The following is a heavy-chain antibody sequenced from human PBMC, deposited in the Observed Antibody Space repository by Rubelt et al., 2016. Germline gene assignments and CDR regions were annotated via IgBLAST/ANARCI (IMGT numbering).Heavy chain of an antibody. J-gene: IGHJ6*03. CDR2: INHSGSI. CDR1: GGSLSNNY. V-gene: IGHV4-34*01. CDR3: ARLLTYDNPAYYMDV. D-gene: IGHD3-9*01. Sequence: QVQLQQWGAGLLKPSETLSLTCGVYGGSLSNNYWSWLRQPPGKGLEWIGEINHSGSINYNPSLQSRVTVSVDTSRRQSPLRLSSVTAADTAVYYCARLLTYDNPAYYMDVWGKGTTVTVSS.